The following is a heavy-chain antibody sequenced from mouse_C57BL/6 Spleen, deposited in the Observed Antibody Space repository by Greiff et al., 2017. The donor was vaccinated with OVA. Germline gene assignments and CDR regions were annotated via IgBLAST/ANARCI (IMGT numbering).Heavy chain of an antibody. CDR1: GYSITSGYD. CDR3: ARNYYGSSYRYFDV. CDR2: ISYSGST. V-gene: IGHV3-1*01. J-gene: IGHJ1*03. D-gene: IGHD1-1*01. Sequence: VQLQQSGPGMVKPSQSLSLTCTVTGYSITSGYDWHWIRHFPGNKLEWMGYISYSGSTNYNPSLKSRISITHDTSKNHFFLKLNSVTTEDTATYYCARNYYGSSYRYFDVWGTGTTVTVSS.